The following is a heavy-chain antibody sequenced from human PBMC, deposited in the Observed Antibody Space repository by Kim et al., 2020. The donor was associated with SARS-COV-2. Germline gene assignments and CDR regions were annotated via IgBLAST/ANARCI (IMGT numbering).Heavy chain of an antibody. CDR2: INHSGSV. D-gene: IGHD3-10*01. V-gene: IGHV4-34*01. CDR1: GETFSGFY. J-gene: IGHJ6*02. Sequence: SETLSLTCAVYGETFSGFYWSWIRQPPGKGLEWIGQINHSGSVNYNASFKSRLTVSADTSKNQFSLILTSVTAADTAVYYCARDTITVIRGGGLDVWSRGTPVTVSS. CDR3: ARDTITVIRGGGLDV.